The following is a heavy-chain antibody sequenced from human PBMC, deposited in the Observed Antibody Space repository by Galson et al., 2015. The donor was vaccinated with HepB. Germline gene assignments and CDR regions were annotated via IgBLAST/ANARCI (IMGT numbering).Heavy chain of an antibody. J-gene: IGHJ3*01. Sequence: SLRLSCAGSGFSFSSYGMHWVRQAPGEGLEWVAFIAYDESKRLYAESVKGRFTISRDDSKNRLYLQMNRLRSEDTALYYRARAGILPSDGFDVWGQGTLVTVSS. CDR2: IAYDESKR. D-gene: IGHD6-13*01. CDR1: GFSFSSYG. CDR3: ARAGILPSDGFDV. V-gene: IGHV3-33*01.